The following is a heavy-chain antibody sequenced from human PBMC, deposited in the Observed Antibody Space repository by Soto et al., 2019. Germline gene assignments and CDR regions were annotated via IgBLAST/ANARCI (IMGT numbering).Heavy chain of an antibody. CDR1: GFTFSSYA. J-gene: IGHJ4*02. D-gene: IGHD3-10*01. CDR2: ISGSGCST. Sequence: EVQLLESGGGLVQPGGSLRLSCAASGFTFSSYAMSWVRQAPGKGLEWVSAISGSGCSTYYADSVKGRFTISSNNYKNTLSLQMTSLSAEDTAVYYCAKAPNYYGSGSYDYFDYWGQGTLVTVSS. CDR3: AKAPNYYGSGSYDYFDY. V-gene: IGHV3-23*01.